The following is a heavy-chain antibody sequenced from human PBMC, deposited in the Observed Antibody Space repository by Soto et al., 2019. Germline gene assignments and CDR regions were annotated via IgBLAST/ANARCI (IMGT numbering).Heavy chain of an antibody. D-gene: IGHD3-10*01. CDR1: GFSLSTSGVG. V-gene: IGHV2-5*02. Sequence: QITLKESGPTLVKPTQTLTLTCTFSGFSLSTSGVGVGWIRQPPGKALEWLALIYWDDDKRYSPSLKSRLTITKDTSKNQVVLTMTNMDPVDTATYYCAHLLLGFGELLSPGGWFDPWGQGTLVTVSS. CDR3: AHLLLGFGELLSPGGWFDP. J-gene: IGHJ5*02. CDR2: IYWDDDK.